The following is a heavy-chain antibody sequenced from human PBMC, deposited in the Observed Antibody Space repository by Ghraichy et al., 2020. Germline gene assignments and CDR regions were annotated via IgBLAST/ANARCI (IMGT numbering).Heavy chain of an antibody. CDR2: IYSGGST. CDR3: AKEGGGSWYYHAFDV. V-gene: IGHV3-53*01. J-gene: IGHJ3*01. D-gene: IGHD6-13*01. CDR1: GFTVRSTY. Sequence: LSLTCAASGFTVRSTYMSWVRQAPGKGLAWVSVIYSGGSTYSADSVKGRFTTSRDNSKNTLYLQMDNLTAEDTAVYYCAKEGGGSWYYHAFDVWGQGTMVTVSS.